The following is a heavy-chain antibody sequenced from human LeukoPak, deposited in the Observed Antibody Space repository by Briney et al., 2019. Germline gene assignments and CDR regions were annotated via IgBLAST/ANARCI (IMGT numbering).Heavy chain of an antibody. J-gene: IGHJ4*02. CDR1: GGSISSTAYY. V-gene: IGHV4-30-2*01. D-gene: IGHD4-17*01. CDR2: IYHSGST. CDR3: AGSSHYGVAYYFDY. Sequence: SEILSLTCTVSGGSISSTAYYWGWIRQPPGKGLEWIGYIYHSGSTYYNPSLKSRVTISVDRSKNQFSLKLSSVTAADTAVYYCAGSSHYGVAYYFDYWGQGTLVTVSS.